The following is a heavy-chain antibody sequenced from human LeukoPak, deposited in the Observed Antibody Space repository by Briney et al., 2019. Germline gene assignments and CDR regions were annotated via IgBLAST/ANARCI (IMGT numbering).Heavy chain of an antibody. CDR3: ARDKSSSCGGDCYNPRDAFDI. CDR1: GYTFTSYG. Sequence: ASVKVSCKASGYTFTSYGISWVRQAPGQGLEWMGWISAYNGNTNYAQKLQGRVTMTTDTSTSTAYMELRSLRSDDTAVYYCARDKSSSCGGDCYNPRDAFDIWGQGTMVTVSS. D-gene: IGHD2-21*02. V-gene: IGHV1-18*01. CDR2: ISAYNGNT. J-gene: IGHJ3*02.